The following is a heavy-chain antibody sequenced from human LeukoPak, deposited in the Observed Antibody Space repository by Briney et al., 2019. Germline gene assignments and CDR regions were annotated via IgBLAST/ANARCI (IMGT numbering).Heavy chain of an antibody. CDR1: GGSISSYY. CDR2: TYYSGST. Sequence: SETLSLTCTVSGGSISSYYRSWIRQPPGKGLEWIGYTYYSGSTNYNPSLKSRVTISVDTSKNQFSLKLRSVTAADTAVYYCAKLHDYGGNSGDFDYWGQGTLVTVSS. D-gene: IGHD4-23*01. CDR3: AKLHDYGGNSGDFDY. J-gene: IGHJ4*02. V-gene: IGHV4-59*01.